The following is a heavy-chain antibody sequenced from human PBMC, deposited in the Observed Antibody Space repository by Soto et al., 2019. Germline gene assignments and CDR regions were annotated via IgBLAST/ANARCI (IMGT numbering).Heavy chain of an antibody. CDR3: ARGGTSGWLKGAYDV. V-gene: IGHV1-69*01. CDR1: GGTLNKHA. CDR2: IIPMFGIP. D-gene: IGHD6-13*01. Sequence: QVQLVQSGAEVKKPGSSVNVSCKASGGTLNKHAITWVRRAPGQGPEWLGGIIPMFGIPNYPQKFQGRVTITADDSTNTSHMELHSLTSDDTAVYYCARGGTSGWLKGAYDVWGQGTMVTVSS. J-gene: IGHJ3*01.